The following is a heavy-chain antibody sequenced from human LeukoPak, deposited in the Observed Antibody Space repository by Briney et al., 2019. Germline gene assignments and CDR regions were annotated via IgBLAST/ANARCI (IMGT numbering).Heavy chain of an antibody. CDR3: ARGGRRITIFGVAAMAYYFDY. Sequence: GASVKVSCKASGYTFTSYDINWVRQATGQGLEWMGWMNPNSGNTGYAQKFQGRVTMTRNTSISTAYMELSSLRSEDTSVYYCARGGRRITIFGVAAMAYYFDYWGQGTLVTVSS. D-gene: IGHD3-3*01. J-gene: IGHJ4*02. CDR2: MNPNSGNT. CDR1: GYTFTSYD. V-gene: IGHV1-8*01.